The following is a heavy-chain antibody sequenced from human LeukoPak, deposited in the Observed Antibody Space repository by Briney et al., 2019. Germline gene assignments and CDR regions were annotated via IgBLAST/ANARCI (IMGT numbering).Heavy chain of an antibody. Sequence: GGSLRLSCAASGFTFSNYAMHWVRQAPGKGLEWMAVISHDGDNKYYAVSVKGRFTISRDNSKNTVDLQMSSLRAEDTAVYYCASIGYCTSNTCYAYFDDWGQGTLVTVSS. J-gene: IGHJ4*02. CDR2: ISHDGDNK. CDR3: ASIGYCTSNTCYAYFDD. D-gene: IGHD2-2*01. V-gene: IGHV3-30-3*01. CDR1: GFTFSNYA.